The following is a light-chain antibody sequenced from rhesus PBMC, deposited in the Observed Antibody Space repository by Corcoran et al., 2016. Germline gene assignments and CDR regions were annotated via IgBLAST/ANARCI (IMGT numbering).Light chain of an antibody. CDR1: QSLLYSSNNKRY. CDR2: WAY. V-gene: IGKV4-1*01. Sequence: DIVMTQSPDSLAVSLGERVTINCKSNQSLLYSSNNKRYLAWYQQKPGAALKLLTYWAYTRQFGVPQRFWGIWSGTDYSLTISGLQAEDAAVYYCHQYYISPFTFGPGTKREIK. CDR3: HQYYISPFT. J-gene: IGKJ3*01.